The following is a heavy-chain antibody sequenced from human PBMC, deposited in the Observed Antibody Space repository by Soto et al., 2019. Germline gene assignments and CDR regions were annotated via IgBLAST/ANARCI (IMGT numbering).Heavy chain of an antibody. CDR1: GYSIASGYY. V-gene: IGHV4-38-2*01. J-gene: IGHJ6*02. CDR3: ARTFDYYGMDV. CDR2: IYHAGSV. Sequence: LSLTFAVSGYSIASGYYWAWIRQSPGKGLEWIGSIYHAGSVYYNPSLNSRVAVSLDTSKNHFSLKLTSVTAADTAVYYCARTFDYYGMDVWGQGTTVTVSS.